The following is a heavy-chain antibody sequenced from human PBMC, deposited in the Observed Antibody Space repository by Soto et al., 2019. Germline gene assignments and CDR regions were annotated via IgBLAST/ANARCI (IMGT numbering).Heavy chain of an antibody. J-gene: IGHJ4*02. CDR2: ISSSDGST. V-gene: IGHV3-23*01. D-gene: IGHD6-13*01. CDR1: GFTFSNYA. CDR3: GPGRQLVLDY. Sequence: EVQLLESGGGLVQVGGSLRLSCAASGFTFSNYAMSWVRQAPGKGLEWVSGISSSDGSTDYADSVKGRFTISRDNSKDTGLRQRNGRRAEDTAVYYCGPGRQLVLDYWGQGTVVTVPS.